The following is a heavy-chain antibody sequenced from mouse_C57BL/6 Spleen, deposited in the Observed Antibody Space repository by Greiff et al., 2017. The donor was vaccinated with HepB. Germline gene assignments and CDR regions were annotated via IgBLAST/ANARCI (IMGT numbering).Heavy chain of an antibody. Sequence: EVMLVESGGDLVKPGGSLKLSCAASGFTFSSYGMSWVRQTPDKRLEWVATISSGGSYTYYPDSVKGRFTISRDNAKNTLYLQMSSLKSEDTAMYYCARQGGTTGPYFDYWGQGTTLTVSS. CDR3: ARQGGTTGPYFDY. V-gene: IGHV5-6*01. CDR2: ISSGGSYT. D-gene: IGHD2-14*01. J-gene: IGHJ2*01. CDR1: GFTFSSYG.